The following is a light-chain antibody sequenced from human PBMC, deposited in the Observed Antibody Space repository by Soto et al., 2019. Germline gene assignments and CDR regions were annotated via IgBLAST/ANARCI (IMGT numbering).Light chain of an antibody. V-gene: IGKV3-20*01. Sequence: EIVLTQSPCTLSLSPGERATFSCRASQSVSSSYLAWYQQKPGQAPRLLIYGASSRATGIPDRFSGSGSGTDFTLTISRLEPEDFAVYYCQQYGSSPSTFGQGTRLEIK. CDR1: QSVSSSY. J-gene: IGKJ5*01. CDR3: QQYGSSPST. CDR2: GAS.